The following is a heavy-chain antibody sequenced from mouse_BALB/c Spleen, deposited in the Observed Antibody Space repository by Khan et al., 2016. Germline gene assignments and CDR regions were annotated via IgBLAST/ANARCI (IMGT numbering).Heavy chain of an antibody. CDR2: IWAGGST. D-gene: IGHD1-1*01. Sequence: VQLQESGPGLVAPSQSLSITCTVSGFSLTSYGVHWVRQPPGKGLEWLGVIWAGGSTNYNSALMSRLSISKDNSKSQVFLKMNSLQTDDTAMYYCASLYGSSLYYYAMDYWGQGTSVTVSS. CDR1: GFSLTSYG. CDR3: ASLYGSSLYYYAMDY. V-gene: IGHV2-9*02. J-gene: IGHJ4*01.